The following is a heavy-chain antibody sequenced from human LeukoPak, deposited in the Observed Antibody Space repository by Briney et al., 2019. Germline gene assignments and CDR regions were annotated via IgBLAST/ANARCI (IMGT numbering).Heavy chain of an antibody. CDR1: GGSISSYY. CDR2: IYYSGST. CDR3: ARTRGYCSSTSCYYWYFDL. D-gene: IGHD2-2*01. V-gene: IGHV4-59*01. Sequence: PSETLSLTCTVSGGSISSYYWSWIRQPPGKGLELIGYIYYSGSTNYNPSLKSRVTISVDTSKNQFSLKLSSVTAADTAVYYCARTRGYCSSTSCYYWYFDLWGRGTLVTVSS. J-gene: IGHJ2*01.